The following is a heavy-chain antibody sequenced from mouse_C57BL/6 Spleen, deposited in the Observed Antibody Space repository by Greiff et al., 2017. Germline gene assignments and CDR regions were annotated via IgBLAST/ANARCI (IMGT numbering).Heavy chain of an antibody. V-gene: IGHV1-80*01. CDR1: GYAFSSYW. Sequence: VQLQQSGAELVKPGASVKISCKASGYAFSSYWMNWVKQRPGKGLEWIGQIYPGDGDTNYNGKFKGKATLTADKSSSTAYMQLSSLTSEYSAVYFCARGYSNPGYFDYWGQGTTRTVSS. CDR3: ARGYSNPGYFDY. D-gene: IGHD2-5*01. CDR2: IYPGDGDT. J-gene: IGHJ2*01.